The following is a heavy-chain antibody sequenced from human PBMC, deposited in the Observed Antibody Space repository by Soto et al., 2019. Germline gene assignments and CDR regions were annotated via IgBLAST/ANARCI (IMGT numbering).Heavy chain of an antibody. V-gene: IGHV5-10-1*01. CDR3: ARIGTDSGFWSCPWSYYGMDV. Sequence: PGESLKISCKGSGYSFTRYWISWVRQMPGKGLEWMGRIDPSDSYTSYSPSFQGHVTISADKSISTAYLEWSSLKASDTAMYYCARIGTDSGFWSCPWSYYGMDVWGQGTTVTVSS. J-gene: IGHJ6*02. CDR1: GYSFTRYW. D-gene: IGHD3-3*01. CDR2: IDPSDSYT.